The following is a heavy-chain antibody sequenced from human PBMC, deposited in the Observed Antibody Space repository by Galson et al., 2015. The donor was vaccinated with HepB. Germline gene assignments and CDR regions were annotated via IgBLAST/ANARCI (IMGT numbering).Heavy chain of an antibody. CDR2: IYTSGST. Sequence: SETLSLTCTVPGGSISSYYWSWIRQPAGKGLEWIGRIYTSGSTNYNPSLKSRVTMSVDTSKNQFSLKLSSVTAADTAVYYCAAGYSSSWYPPADAFDIWGQGTMVTVSS. CDR1: GGSISSYY. V-gene: IGHV4-4*07. D-gene: IGHD6-13*01. J-gene: IGHJ3*02. CDR3: AAGYSSSWYPPADAFDI.